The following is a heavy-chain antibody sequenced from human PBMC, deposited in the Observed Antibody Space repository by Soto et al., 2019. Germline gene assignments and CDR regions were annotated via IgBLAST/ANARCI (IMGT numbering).Heavy chain of an antibody. CDR2: ISSSGSTI. J-gene: IGHJ6*03. V-gene: IGHV3-11*01. Sequence: QVQLVEPGGGLVKPGGSLRLSCAASGFTFSDYYMSWIRQAPGKGLEWVSYISSSGSTIYYADSVKGRFTISRDNAKNCLYLQMNSLRAEDTAVYYCARSIPGYNWNQDSYYYYCYMDVWGKGTTVTGSS. CDR3: ARSIPGYNWNQDSYYYYCYMDV. CDR1: GFTFSDYY. D-gene: IGHD1-20*01.